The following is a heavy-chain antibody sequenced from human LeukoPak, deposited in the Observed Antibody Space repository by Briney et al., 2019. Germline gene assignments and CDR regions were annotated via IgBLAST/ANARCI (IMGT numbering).Heavy chain of an antibody. CDR3: ARGTMIVVTLNNPPDY. V-gene: IGHV1-46*01. Sequence: EASVKVSCKASGYTFTSYYMHWVRQAPGQGLEWMGIINPSGGSTSYAQKFQGRVTMTRDTSTSTVYMELSSLRSEDTAVYYCARGTMIVVTLNNPPDYWGQGTLVTVSS. CDR1: GYTFTSYY. CDR2: INPSGGST. J-gene: IGHJ4*02. D-gene: IGHD3-22*01.